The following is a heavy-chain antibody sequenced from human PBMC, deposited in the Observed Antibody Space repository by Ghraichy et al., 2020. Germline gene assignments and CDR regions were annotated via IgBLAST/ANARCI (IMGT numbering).Heavy chain of an antibody. J-gene: IGHJ6*03. CDR1: GGSISSYY. Sequence: SETLSLTCTVSGGSISSYYWSWIRQPPGKGLEWIGYIYYSGSTNYNPSLKSRVTISVDTSKNQFSLKLSSVTAADTAVYYCARHGAAHYMDVWGKGTTVTVSS. CDR3: ARHGAAHYMDV. D-gene: IGHD2-15*01. CDR2: IYYSGST. V-gene: IGHV4-59*08.